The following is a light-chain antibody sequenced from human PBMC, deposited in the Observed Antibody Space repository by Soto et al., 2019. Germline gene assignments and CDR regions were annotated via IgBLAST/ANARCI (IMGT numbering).Light chain of an antibody. Sequence: DIQMTQSPSSLSASVGDRVNITCRASQSISDYLNWYQQKVGKAPKLLIYAASTLQSGVPSRFSGSGSGTDFTLTINSLQPEDFATYYCQQTYTTPQTFGQGTKLEIK. CDR2: AAS. V-gene: IGKV1-39*01. J-gene: IGKJ2*01. CDR3: QQTYTTPQT. CDR1: QSISDY.